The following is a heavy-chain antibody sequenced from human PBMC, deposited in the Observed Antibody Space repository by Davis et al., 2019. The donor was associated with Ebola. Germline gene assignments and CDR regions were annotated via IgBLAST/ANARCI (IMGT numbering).Heavy chain of an antibody. CDR1: GFTFSSYA. D-gene: IGHD1-1*01. CDR3: AKGNGANYGTTFDF. J-gene: IGHJ4*02. CDR2: ISYDGSNK. Sequence: PGGSLRLSCAASGFTFSSYALHWVRQAPGKGLEWVAVISYDGSNKYCAGSAKGRFTISRDDSKNTLYLQMNSLKTEDTAVYYCAKGNGANYGTTFDFWGQGTLVTVSS. V-gene: IGHV3-30-3*01.